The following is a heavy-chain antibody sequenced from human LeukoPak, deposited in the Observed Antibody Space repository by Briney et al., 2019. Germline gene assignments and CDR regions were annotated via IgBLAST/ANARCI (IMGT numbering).Heavy chain of an antibody. D-gene: IGHD5-18*01. Sequence: GGPLRLTRVAPGFTFSTYAMSCVRQAPGKGLESVSANSGSGGRTYYADSVGGRFTISRDNSKNTVYLQMNSLGAEDTGVYYCAKDHTWIQVCFSYWGRGTLVSVSA. V-gene: IGHV3-23*01. CDR2: NSGSGGRT. CDR3: AKDHTWIQVCFSY. J-gene: IGHJ4*02. CDR1: GFTFSTYA.